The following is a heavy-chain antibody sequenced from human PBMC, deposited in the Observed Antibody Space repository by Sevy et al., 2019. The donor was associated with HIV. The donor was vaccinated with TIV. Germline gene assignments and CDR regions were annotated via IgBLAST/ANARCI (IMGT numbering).Heavy chain of an antibody. Sequence: SQTLSLTCAISGDSVSSNNAAWNWIRQSPSRGLEWLGRTFYRSKWYNDYAVSVKGRITINPDTSKNQLSLQLTSVTPEDTAVYYCARDGLTYGGMDVWGQGTTVTVSS. V-gene: IGHV6-1*01. CDR1: GDSVSSNNAA. CDR2: TFYRSKWYN. D-gene: IGHD1-20*01. J-gene: IGHJ6*02. CDR3: ARDGLTYGGMDV.